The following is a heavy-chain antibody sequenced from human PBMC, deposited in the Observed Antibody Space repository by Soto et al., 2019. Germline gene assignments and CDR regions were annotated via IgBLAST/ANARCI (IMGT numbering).Heavy chain of an antibody. D-gene: IGHD6-19*01. CDR1: GYTFTGYA. J-gene: IGHJ4*02. Sequence: QVQLVQSGAEEKKPGASVTVSCKASGYTFTGYAMHLVRQAPRQRLEWMGWIKAVNGNTKYSQKFQGRVTITRDTSASTAYRELSSLRSEDTAVYYCARAVAVPADFDYWGQGTLVTVSS. CDR2: IKAVNGNT. CDR3: ARAVAVPADFDY. V-gene: IGHV1-3*05.